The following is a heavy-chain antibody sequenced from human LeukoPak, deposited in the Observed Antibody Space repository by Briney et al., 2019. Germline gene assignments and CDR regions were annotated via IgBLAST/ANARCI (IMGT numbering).Heavy chain of an antibody. CDR2: ISYDGSNK. Sequence: GGSLRLSCAASGFTFSSYGMHWVRQAPGKGLEWVAVISYDGSNKYYADSVKGRFTISRDNSKNTLYLQMNSLRAEDTAVYYCAKDEESGLLYSSGWSYFQHWGQGTLVTVSS. CDR1: GFTFSSYG. J-gene: IGHJ1*01. D-gene: IGHD6-19*01. V-gene: IGHV3-30*18. CDR3: AKDEESGLLYSSGWSYFQH.